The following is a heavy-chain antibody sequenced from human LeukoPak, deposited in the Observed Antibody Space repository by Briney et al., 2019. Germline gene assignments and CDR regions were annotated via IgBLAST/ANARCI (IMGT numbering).Heavy chain of an antibody. CDR3: AREAVVVPATKRAFGI. J-gene: IGHJ3*02. CDR2: IYYSGST. CDR1: GGSISSYY. Sequence: SETLSLTCTVSGGSISSYYWSWIRQPPGKGLEWIGYIYYSGSTNYNPSLKSRVTISVDTSKNQFSLKLSSVTAADTAVYYCAREAVVVPATKRAFGIWGQGTMVTVSS. V-gene: IGHV4-59*01. D-gene: IGHD2-2*01.